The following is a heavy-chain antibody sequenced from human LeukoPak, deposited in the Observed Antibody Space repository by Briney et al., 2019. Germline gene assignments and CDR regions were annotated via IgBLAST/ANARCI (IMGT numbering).Heavy chain of an antibody. CDR2: INPNSGGK. D-gene: IGHD5-24*01. V-gene: IGHV1-2*02. CDR1: GYTFTGYY. CDR3: ARDNSVRDEAWWFSP. Sequence: ASVKVSCKASGYTFTGYYIHWVRQAPGQGLEWMGWINPNSGGKDYAQKFQGRVTMTRDTSISTAYMELSRLRSDDTAVYYCARDNSVRDEAWWFSPWGQGTLVTVSS. J-gene: IGHJ5*02.